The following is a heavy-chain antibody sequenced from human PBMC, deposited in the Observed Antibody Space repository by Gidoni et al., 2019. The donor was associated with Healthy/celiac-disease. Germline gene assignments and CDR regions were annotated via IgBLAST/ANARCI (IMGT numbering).Heavy chain of an antibody. V-gene: IGHV4-59*01. CDR3: AGGGGWGLRVTSYFDY. D-gene: IGHD2-21*02. CDR2: VYYSGST. CDR1: GGSISSYY. Sequence: QVQLQESAPGLVKPSATLSTTTPISGGSISSYYWSWFRQPPGKGLEWIGYVYYSGSTTYNPSLRCRVTISVDTSKNQFSRKLSSVTAADTAVYYGAGGGGWGLRVTSYFDYWGQGTLVTVSS. J-gene: IGHJ4*02.